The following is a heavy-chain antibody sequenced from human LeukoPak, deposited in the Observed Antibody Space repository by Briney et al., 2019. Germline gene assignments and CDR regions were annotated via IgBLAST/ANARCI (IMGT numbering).Heavy chain of an antibody. J-gene: IGHJ6*02. CDR3: ARAPRGRDYYYGMDV. V-gene: IGHV5-51*01. D-gene: IGHD3-10*01. CDR2: IYPGDSDT. Sequence: GESLKISCKGSGYSFTSYWIGWVRQMPGKGVEWMGIIYPGDSDTRYSPSFQGQVTISADKSISTAYLQWSSLKASDTAMYYCARAPRGRDYYYGMDVWGQGTTVTVSS. CDR1: GYSFTSYW.